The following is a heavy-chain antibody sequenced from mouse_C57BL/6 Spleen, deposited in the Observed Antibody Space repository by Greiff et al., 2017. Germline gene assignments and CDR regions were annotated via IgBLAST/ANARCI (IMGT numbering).Heavy chain of an antibody. D-gene: IGHD2-2*01. Sequence: VQLQQSGPELVKPGASVQISCKASGYTFTDYYMNWVKQSHGKSLEWIGDINPNNGGTSYTQKFKGKATLTVDKSSSTAYMELRSLTSEDSAVYYCAREGYYGYDVPFAYWGQGTLVTVSA. CDR2: INPNNGGT. V-gene: IGHV1-26*01. CDR3: AREGYYGYDVPFAY. J-gene: IGHJ3*01. CDR1: GYTFTDYY.